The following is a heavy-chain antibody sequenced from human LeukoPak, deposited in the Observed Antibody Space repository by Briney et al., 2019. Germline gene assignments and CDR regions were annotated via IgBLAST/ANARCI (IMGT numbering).Heavy chain of an antibody. D-gene: IGHD3-22*01. J-gene: IGHJ4*02. CDR1: GGTFSSYA. CDR2: IIPIFGTA. CDR3: ARTYYYNSSGFYFDY. V-gene: IGHV1-69*13. Sequence: SVKVSCKASGGTFSSYAISWVRQAPGQGLEWMGGIIPIFGTANYAQKFQGRVTITADESTSTAYMELSSLRSEDTAVYYCARTYYYNSSGFYFDYWGQGTLVTVSS.